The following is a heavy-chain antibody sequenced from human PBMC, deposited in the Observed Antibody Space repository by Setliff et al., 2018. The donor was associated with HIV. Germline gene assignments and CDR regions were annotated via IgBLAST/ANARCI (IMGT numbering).Heavy chain of an antibody. CDR1: GYSFTSYW. Sequence: GESLKISCKGSGYSFTSYWINWVRQMPGKGLEWMGRIDPSDSYTNYNPSFQGHVTISADKSISTAYLQWSSLKASDTPMYYCASHDYYDSSVYYYRFDYWGQGTLVTVSS. J-gene: IGHJ4*02. D-gene: IGHD3-22*01. CDR2: IDPSDSYT. CDR3: ASHDYYDSSVYYYRFDY. V-gene: IGHV5-10-1*01.